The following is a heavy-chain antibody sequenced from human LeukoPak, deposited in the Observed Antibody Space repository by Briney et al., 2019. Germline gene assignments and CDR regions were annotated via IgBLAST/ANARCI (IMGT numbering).Heavy chain of an antibody. V-gene: IGHV3-21*01. D-gene: IGHD2-2*01. CDR2: ISSSSSYI. Sequence: TGGSPRLSCAASGFTFSSYSMNWVRQAPGKGLEWVSSISSSSSYIYYADSVKGRFTISRDNAKNSLYLQMNSLRAEDTAVYYCAREGIVPAARDYYYYYGMDVWGKGTTVTVSS. CDR3: AREGIVPAARDYYYYYGMDV. J-gene: IGHJ6*04. CDR1: GFTFSSYS.